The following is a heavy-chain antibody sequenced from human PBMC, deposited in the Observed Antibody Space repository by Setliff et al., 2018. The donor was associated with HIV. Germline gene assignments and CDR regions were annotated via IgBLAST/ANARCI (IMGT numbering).Heavy chain of an antibody. D-gene: IGHD3-22*01. CDR2: IWYDDSNS. Sequence: GGSLRLSCATSGFTFSSYGMHWVRQAPGKGLEWVAVIWYDDSNSYYTDSVKGRFTISRDNSKNTLYLQMSSLRAEDTAVYYCARGRNYYYDTSGYYSRAEYFHYWGLGTLVTVSS. J-gene: IGHJ1*01. CDR1: GFTFSSYG. CDR3: ARGRNYYYDTSGYYSRAEYFHY. V-gene: IGHV3-33*01.